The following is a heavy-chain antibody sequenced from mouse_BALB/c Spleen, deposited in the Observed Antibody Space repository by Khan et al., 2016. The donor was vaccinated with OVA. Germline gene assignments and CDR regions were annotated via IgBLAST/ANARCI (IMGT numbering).Heavy chain of an antibody. CDR1: GHTFTKFG. V-gene: IGHV9-3-1*01. D-gene: IGHD2-10*01. CDR3: ARPPYYSYVMDN. CDR2: INTYTGEP. Sequence: QIQLVQSGPELKRPGETVKISCKASGHTFTKFGMNWVKQAPGKGLKWMGWINTYTGEPTYADDFNGRFAFSLETSANTAYLQINDLKYEDTATYFCARPPYYSYVMDNWGQGTAVTVSS. J-gene: IGHJ4*01.